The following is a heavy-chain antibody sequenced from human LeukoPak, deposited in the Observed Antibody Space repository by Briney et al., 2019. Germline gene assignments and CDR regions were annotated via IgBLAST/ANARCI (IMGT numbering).Heavy chain of an antibody. Sequence: GGSLRLSCAASGFTFSSYWIHWVRQGPGEGPVWVSRINPDGSSTAFADSVEGRFTISRDNAKNTVSLQMNSLRVEDTAVYYCVKDRGRTTYDFWGRGTLVTVSS. CDR1: GFTFSSYW. CDR2: INPDGSST. V-gene: IGHV3-74*01. CDR3: VKDRGRTTYDF. D-gene: IGHD3-16*01. J-gene: IGHJ4*02.